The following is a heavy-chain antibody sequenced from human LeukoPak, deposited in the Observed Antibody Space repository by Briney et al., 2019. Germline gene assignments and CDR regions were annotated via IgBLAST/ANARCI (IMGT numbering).Heavy chain of an antibody. CDR2: MNPNSGNT. CDR1: GYTFTSYD. J-gene: IGHJ6*02. CDR3: ARGSVTVLYYYYYGMDV. Sequence: ASVKVSCKASGYTFTSYDINWVRQATGQGLECMGWMNPNSGNTGYAQKFQGRVTMTRNTSISTAYMELSSLRSEDTAVYYCARGSVTVLYYYYYGMDVWGQGTTVTVSS. D-gene: IGHD4-11*01. V-gene: IGHV1-8*02.